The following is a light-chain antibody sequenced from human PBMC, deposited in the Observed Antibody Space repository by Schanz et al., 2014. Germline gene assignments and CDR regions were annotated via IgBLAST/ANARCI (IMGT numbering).Light chain of an antibody. J-gene: IGLJ3*02. CDR3: QSYDSSLSAWV. Sequence: QSALTQPPSASGSPGQSVTISCTGTDVGGYDYVSWYQQHPGKAPKLMIYEVSKRPSGVPDRFSGSKSGNTASLTVSGLQAEDEADYYCQSYDSSLSAWVFGGGTKLTVL. CDR1: DVGGYDY. CDR2: EVS. V-gene: IGLV2-8*01.